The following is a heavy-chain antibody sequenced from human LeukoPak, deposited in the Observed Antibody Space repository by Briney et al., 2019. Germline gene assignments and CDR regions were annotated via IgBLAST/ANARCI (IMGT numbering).Heavy chain of an antibody. D-gene: IGHD3-3*01. J-gene: IGHJ6*02. CDR2: ISSSSSYI. Sequence: PGGSLRLSCAASGFTVSSNYMNWVRQAPGKGLEWVSSISSSSSYIYYADSVKGRFTISRDNAKNSLYLQMNSLRAEDTAVYYCARGGAYDFWSALNHRGENGMDVWGQGTTVTVSS. CDR3: ARGGAYDFWSALNHRGENGMDV. V-gene: IGHV3-21*01. CDR1: GFTVSSNY.